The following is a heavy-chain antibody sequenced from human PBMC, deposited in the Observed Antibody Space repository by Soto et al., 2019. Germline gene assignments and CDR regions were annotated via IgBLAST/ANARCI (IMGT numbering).Heavy chain of an antibody. Sequence: QVHLVQSGAEVKQPGASVKLSCKASGYTFTSYAMHWVRQAPGQSLEWLGWINTGSGNTKYSQKLQGRVTITRDTSASTAYMELSSLRSEDTAVYYCSRSQGAVDSGSYSIFGDFQHWGQGTLVSVSS. CDR2: INTGSGNT. CDR3: SRSQGAVDSGSYSIFGDFQH. V-gene: IGHV1-3*04. J-gene: IGHJ1*01. CDR1: GYTFTSYA. D-gene: IGHD3-10*01.